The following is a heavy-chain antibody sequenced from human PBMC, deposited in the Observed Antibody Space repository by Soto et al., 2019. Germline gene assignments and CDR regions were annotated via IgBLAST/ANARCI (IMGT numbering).Heavy chain of an antibody. V-gene: IGHV3-7*01. J-gene: IGHJ4*02. D-gene: IGHD1-26*01. CDR2: IKQDGSEK. CDR3: ARELGGATSSFEY. Sequence: PVGSLRLSCAASGFTFSSYWMSCVRHSPGKGLEWVANIKQDGSEKYYVDSVKGRFTISRDNAKNSLYLQMNSLRAEDTAVYYCARELGGATSSFEYWGQGTLVTVSS. CDR1: GFTFSSYW.